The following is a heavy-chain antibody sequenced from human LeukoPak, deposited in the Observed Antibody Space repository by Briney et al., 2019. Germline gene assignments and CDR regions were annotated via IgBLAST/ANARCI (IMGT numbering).Heavy chain of an antibody. CDR3: ARGGGRITGTTFDY. CDR1: GGTFSSYA. J-gene: IGHJ4*02. V-gene: IGHV1-69*04. CDR2: IIPILGIA. D-gene: IGHD1-20*01. Sequence: SVKVSREASGGTFSSYAISWVRLAPGQGLEWMGRIIPILGIANYAQKFQGRVTITADKSTSTAYMELSSLRSEDTAVYYCARGGGRITGTTFDYWGQGTLVTVSS.